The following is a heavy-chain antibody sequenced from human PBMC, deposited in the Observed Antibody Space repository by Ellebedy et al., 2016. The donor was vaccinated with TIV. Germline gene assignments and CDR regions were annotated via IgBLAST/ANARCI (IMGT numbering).Heavy chain of an antibody. CDR3: ARDNNGDY. V-gene: IGHV3-30-3*01. Sequence: GESLKISXAASEFTFSNYAMHWVRQAPGKGLEWVAVISYDGINKNYADSVKGRFTISRDNSKNTLYLQMNSLRAEDTAVYYCARDNNGDYWGQGTQVTVSS. CDR2: ISYDGINK. CDR1: EFTFSNYA. J-gene: IGHJ4*02. D-gene: IGHD1/OR15-1a*01.